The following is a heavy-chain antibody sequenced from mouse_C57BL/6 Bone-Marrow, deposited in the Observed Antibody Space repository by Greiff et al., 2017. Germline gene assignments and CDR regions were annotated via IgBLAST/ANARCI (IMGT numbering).Heavy chain of an antibody. CDR1: GFSLTSYG. CDR2: IWSGGST. V-gene: IGHV2-2*01. D-gene: IGHD2-5*01. CDR3: ARAYYSNWGFAY. J-gene: IGHJ3*01. Sequence: VKLKESGPGLVQPSQSLSITCTVSGFSLTSYGVHWVRQSPGKGLEWLGVIWSGGSTDYNAAFISRLSISKDNSKSQVFFKMNSLQADDTAIYYCARAYYSNWGFAYWGQGTLVTVSA.